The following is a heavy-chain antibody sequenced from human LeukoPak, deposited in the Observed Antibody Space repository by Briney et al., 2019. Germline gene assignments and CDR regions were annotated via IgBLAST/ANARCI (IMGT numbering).Heavy chain of an antibody. CDR2: INPSGGST. Sequence: ASVKVSCKASGYTFTSYYMHWVRQAPGQGLEWMGIINPSGGSTSYAQKFQGRVTMTRDMSTSTVYMELSSLRSEDTAVYYCARARRHLYYFDYWGQGTLVTVSS. CDR3: ARARRHLYYFDY. CDR1: GYTFTSYY. V-gene: IGHV1-46*01. J-gene: IGHJ4*02.